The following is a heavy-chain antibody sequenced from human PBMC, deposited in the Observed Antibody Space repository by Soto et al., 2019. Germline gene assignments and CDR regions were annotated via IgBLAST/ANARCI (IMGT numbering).Heavy chain of an antibody. D-gene: IGHD1-1*01. CDR2: IAYDGRNK. V-gene: IGHV3-30*04. CDR3: ARELERVFDS. J-gene: IGHJ4*02. Sequence: QVQLVESGGGVVQPGRSLRLSCAASGFTFSSYAMQWVRQAPGKGLEWVAVIAYDGRNKYYADSVKGRFTISRDNSKNTLYLQMNSLRIEDTAVYYCARELERVFDSWGQGTLVTVSS. CDR1: GFTFSSYA.